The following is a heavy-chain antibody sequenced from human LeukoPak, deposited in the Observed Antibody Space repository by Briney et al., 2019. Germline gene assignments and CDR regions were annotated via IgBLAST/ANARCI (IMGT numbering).Heavy chain of an antibody. CDR2: IRYDGSNK. Sequence: PTGGSLRLSCAASGFTFSSYGMHWVRQAPGKGLEWVSFIRYDGSNKYYADSVKGRFTISRDNSKNTLYLQMNSLRAEDTAVYYCASTYYYDSSGYDYWGQGTLVTVSS. V-gene: IGHV3-30*02. CDR3: ASTYYYDSSGYDY. CDR1: GFTFSSYG. D-gene: IGHD3-22*01. J-gene: IGHJ4*02.